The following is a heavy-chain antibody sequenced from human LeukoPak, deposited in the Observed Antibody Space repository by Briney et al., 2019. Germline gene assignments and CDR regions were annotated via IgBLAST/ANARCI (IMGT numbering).Heavy chain of an antibody. J-gene: IGHJ4*02. D-gene: IGHD3-22*01. Sequence: PGGSLRLSCAASGFTFSSYWMHWVRQGPGKGLVWVSRIYSDGSRTTYADSVKGRFTISRDNSKNTLYLQMNSLRAEDTAVYYCAKGSYYDSSGYSLYFDYWGQGTLVTVSS. CDR1: GFTFSSYW. V-gene: IGHV3-74*01. CDR2: IYSDGSRT. CDR3: AKGSYYDSSGYSLYFDY.